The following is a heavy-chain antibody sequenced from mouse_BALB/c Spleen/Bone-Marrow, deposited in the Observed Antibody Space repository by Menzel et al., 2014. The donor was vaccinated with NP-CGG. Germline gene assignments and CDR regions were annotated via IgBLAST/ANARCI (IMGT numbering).Heavy chain of an antibody. Sequence: EVQLVESGGGLVKPGGSLKLSCAASGFTFSSYTMSWVRQTPEKRLEWVATISSGGSYTYYPDSVKGRFTISRDNAKNTLYLQMSSLKSEDTAMYYCTRDPGRGRYFDVWGAGITVTVSS. CDR1: GFTFSSYT. CDR3: TRDPGRGRYFDV. D-gene: IGHD3-3*01. V-gene: IGHV5-6-4*01. CDR2: ISSGGSYT. J-gene: IGHJ1*01.